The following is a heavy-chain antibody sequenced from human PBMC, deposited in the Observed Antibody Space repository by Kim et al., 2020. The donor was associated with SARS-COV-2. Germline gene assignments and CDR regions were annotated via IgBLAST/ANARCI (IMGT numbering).Heavy chain of an antibody. CDR2: ISTSGSTI. J-gene: IGHJ6*01. V-gene: IGHV3-48*03. Sequence: GGSLRLSCAASGFTFSTYEINWVRQAPGKGLEWISYISTSGSTIYYADSVKGRFTISIDNAKSSLSLQMNGLRAEDTAVYYCARSLYCSSASCFFGMAV. D-gene: IGHD2-2*01. CDR1: GFTFSTYE. CDR3: ARSLYCSSASCFFGMAV.